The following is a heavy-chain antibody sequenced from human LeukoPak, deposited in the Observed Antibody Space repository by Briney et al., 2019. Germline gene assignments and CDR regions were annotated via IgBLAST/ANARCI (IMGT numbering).Heavy chain of an antibody. CDR1: GGTFSSYA. CDR2: IIPIFGTA. J-gene: IGHJ3*02. CDR3: ARVGEQRAFDI. D-gene: IGHD3-10*01. V-gene: IGHV1-69*05. Sequence: ASVKVSCTASGGTFSSYAVSWVRQAPGQGLEWMGGIIPIFGTANYAQKFQGRVTITTDESTSTAYMELSSLRSEDTAVYYCARVGEQRAFDIWGQGTMVTVSS.